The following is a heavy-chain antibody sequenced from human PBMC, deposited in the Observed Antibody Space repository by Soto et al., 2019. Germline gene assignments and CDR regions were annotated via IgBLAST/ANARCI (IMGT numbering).Heavy chain of an antibody. Sequence: EVQLVESGGGLVKPGGSLRLSCAASGFTFSSYSMNWVRQAPGKGLDWVSSSSSSSTYIYYADSVKGRFTISRDNAKNSLFLQMTSLRAEDTAVYYCARDWSLEPLVAVMEYWGQGNLVTVSS. V-gene: IGHV3-21*01. CDR1: GFTFSSYS. D-gene: IGHD5-12*01. J-gene: IGHJ4*02. CDR3: ARDWSLEPLVAVMEY. CDR2: SSSSSTYI.